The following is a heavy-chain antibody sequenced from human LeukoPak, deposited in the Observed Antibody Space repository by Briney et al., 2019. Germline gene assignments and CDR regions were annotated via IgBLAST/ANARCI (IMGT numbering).Heavy chain of an antibody. CDR1: GYSFTSYW. V-gene: IGHV5-10-1*01. Sequence: GESLKISCKGSGYSFTSYWISWVRQMPGKGLEWMGRIDPMDSYTNYSPSFQGHVTISADKSISTAYPQWSSLKASDTAMYYSARLSGYCSSTSCYMQSYYYYGMDVWGQGTTVTVSS. CDR2: IDPMDSYT. J-gene: IGHJ6*02. CDR3: ARLSGYCSSTSCYMQSYYYYGMDV. D-gene: IGHD2-2*03.